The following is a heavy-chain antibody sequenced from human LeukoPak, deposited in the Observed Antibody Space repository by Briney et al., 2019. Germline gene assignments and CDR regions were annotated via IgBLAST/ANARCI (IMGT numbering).Heavy chain of an antibody. CDR3: ASSNDILTGYYTPLY. J-gene: IGHJ4*02. V-gene: IGHV1-46*01. CDR1: GYTFTGYY. Sequence: ASVKVSCKASGYTFTGYYMHWVRQAPGRGLEWMGIINPSGGSTSYAQKFQGRVTMTRDMSTSTVYMELSSLRSEDTAVYYCASSNDILTGYYTPLYWGQGTLVTVSS. D-gene: IGHD3-9*01. CDR2: INPSGGST.